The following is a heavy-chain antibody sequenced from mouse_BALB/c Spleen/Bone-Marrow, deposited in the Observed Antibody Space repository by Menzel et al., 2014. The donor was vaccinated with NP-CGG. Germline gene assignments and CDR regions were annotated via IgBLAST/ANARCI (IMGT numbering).Heavy chain of an antibody. CDR3: AKRQEDYYGWFAY. CDR2: INPNNGDT. Sequence: EVQVVESGPEPVKPGASVKMSCKASGYTFTDYHMKWVKQSHGKSLEWIGEINPNNGDTFYNQKYKGKATLTVDKSSSTAYMQLICLTSEDSAVYYCAKRQEDYYGWFAYWGQGTLVTVSA. V-gene: IGHV1-26*01. D-gene: IGHD1-1*01. J-gene: IGHJ3*01. CDR1: GYTFTDYH.